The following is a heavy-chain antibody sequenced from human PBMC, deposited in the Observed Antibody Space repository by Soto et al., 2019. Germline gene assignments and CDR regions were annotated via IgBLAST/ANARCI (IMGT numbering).Heavy chain of an antibody. CDR2: VYSSGSI. V-gene: IGHV4-59*01. Sequence: SETLSLTCTVSGGSMSRYYWNWIRRSPDKGLEWIGFVYSSGSISYNPSFKSRVTISLDTSKNQFSLKLNSLTAADTAMYYCARGSADVYNYTTSFDFWGQGTLVTVS. J-gene: IGHJ4*02. CDR1: GGSMSRYY. D-gene: IGHD5-12*01. CDR3: ARGSADVYNYTTSFDF.